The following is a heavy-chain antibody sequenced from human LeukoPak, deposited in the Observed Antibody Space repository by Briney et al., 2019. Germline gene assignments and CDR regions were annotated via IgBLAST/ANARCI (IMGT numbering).Heavy chain of an antibody. J-gene: IGHJ4*02. CDR3: ARDPIAAVRFDY. Sequence: GGSLRLSCAASGFSFSNHAMHWVRQAPGKGLEWVAVTSHDGNNQYYADSVKGRFTISRDNSKNTLYLQMNSLRAEDTAVYYCARDPIAAVRFDYWGQGTLVTVSS. V-gene: IGHV3-30-3*01. D-gene: IGHD6-13*01. CDR1: GFSFSNHA. CDR2: TSHDGNNQ.